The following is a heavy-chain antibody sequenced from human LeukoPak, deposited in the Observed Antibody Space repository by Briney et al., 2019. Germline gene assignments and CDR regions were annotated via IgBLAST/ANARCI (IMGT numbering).Heavy chain of an antibody. D-gene: IGHD3/OR15-3a*01. CDR2: VNHHGRT. CDR3: ARGHISMDPQIVWTGYYRTDWFDP. J-gene: IGHJ5*02. V-gene: IGHV4-34*01. CDR1: GGSFSDYR. Sequence: PSETLSLTCAVYGGSFSDYRWSWIRQPPGKGLQWVGEVNHHGRTDYSPSLTSRVTISVATSKSQFYLKLTSVTAADTAVYFCARGHISMDPQIVWTGYYRTDWFDPWGQGTLVTVSS.